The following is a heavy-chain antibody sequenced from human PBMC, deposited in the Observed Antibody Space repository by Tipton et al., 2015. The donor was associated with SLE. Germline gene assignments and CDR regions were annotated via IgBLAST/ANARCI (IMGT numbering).Heavy chain of an antibody. V-gene: IGHV4-34*01. J-gene: IGHJ4*02. CDR2: INHSGST. D-gene: IGHD4-17*01. Sequence: TLSLTCAVYGGSFSAYYWSWIRQPPGKGLEWIGEINHSGSTYYSPSLKSRVTISLDMSNNQFSLKLTSMTAADTAVYYCARDHGDNSFDYWGQGTLVTVSS. CDR1: GGSFSAYY. CDR3: ARDHGDNSFDY.